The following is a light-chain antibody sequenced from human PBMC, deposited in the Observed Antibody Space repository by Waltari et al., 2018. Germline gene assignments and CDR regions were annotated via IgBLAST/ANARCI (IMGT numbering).Light chain of an antibody. CDR2: AVT. V-gene: IGLV2-8*01. CDR3: SSYAGSCIYV. Sequence: QSALTQPPSASGSPGQSVTISCTGTSGDIGTYDHVSWYQQHPGKAPKVILYAVTKRPSGVPDRFSGSKAGDTAFLTVSGLQAEDEADYYCSSYAGSCIYVFGAGTEVTVL. J-gene: IGLJ1*01. CDR1: SGDIGTYDH.